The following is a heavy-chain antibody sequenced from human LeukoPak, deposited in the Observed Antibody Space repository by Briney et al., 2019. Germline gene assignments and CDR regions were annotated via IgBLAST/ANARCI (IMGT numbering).Heavy chain of an antibody. Sequence: GGSLRLSCAASGFSFSTYAMSWVRQAPGKGLEWVSAISGSGGSTYYADSVKGRFTISRDNSKNTLYLQMNSLRAEDTAVYYCAKDRDYGSGSFYYGMDVWGQGTTVTVSS. CDR3: AKDRDYGSGSFYYGMDV. CDR1: GFSFSTYA. CDR2: ISGSGGST. V-gene: IGHV3-23*01. D-gene: IGHD3-10*01. J-gene: IGHJ6*02.